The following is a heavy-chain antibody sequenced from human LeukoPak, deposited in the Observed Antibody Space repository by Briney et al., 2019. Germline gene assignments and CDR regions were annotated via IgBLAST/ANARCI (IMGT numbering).Heavy chain of an antibody. V-gene: IGHV3-23*01. CDR1: GFTFSSYA. J-gene: IGHJ4*02. Sequence: GGSLRLSCAASGFTFSSYAMSWVRQAPGKGLEWVSAISGSGGGTYYADYVKGRFTISRDNSKNTLYPQMNSLRAEDTAVYYCAKDGLRFLEWLFSPDYWGQGTLVTVSS. CDR3: AKDGLRFLEWLFSPDY. CDR2: ISGSGGGT. D-gene: IGHD3-3*01.